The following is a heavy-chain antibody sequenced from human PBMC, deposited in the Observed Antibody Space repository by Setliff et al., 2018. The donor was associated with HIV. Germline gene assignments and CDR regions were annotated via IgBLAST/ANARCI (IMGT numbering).Heavy chain of an antibody. V-gene: IGHV5-51*01. CDR2: IYPGDSST. D-gene: IGHD2-8*02. CDR3: ARDRSGYYYMDV. J-gene: IGHJ6*03. Sequence: PGESLKISCKGSGYGFSSYWIGWVRQMPGKGLEWMGIIYPGDSSTRYSPSFQGQVTISADKSIGTAYLQWTSLKVSDTAMYYCARDRSGYYYMDVWGKGTTVTVSS. CDR1: GYGFSSYW.